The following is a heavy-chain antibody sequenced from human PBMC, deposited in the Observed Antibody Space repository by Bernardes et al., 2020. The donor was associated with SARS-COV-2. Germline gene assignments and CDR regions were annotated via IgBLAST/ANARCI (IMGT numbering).Heavy chain of an antibody. CDR3: ATEDGEWLES. D-gene: IGHD4-17*01. CDR1: GFTFRDYT. CDR2: IWHDGRRK. J-gene: IGHJ5*01. V-gene: IGHV3-33*01. Sequence: GGSLRLSCAASGFTFRDYTMHWVRQAPGQGLAWVAVIWHDGRRKYYVDSVKGRFAISRDNSNNTLYLQMNNLRVEDTALYRCATEDGEWLESWGQGTLVTVSS.